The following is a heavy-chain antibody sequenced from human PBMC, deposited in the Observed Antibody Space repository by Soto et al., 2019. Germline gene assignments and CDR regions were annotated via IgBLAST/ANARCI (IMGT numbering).Heavy chain of an antibody. CDR2: IIPIFATA. CDR3: AVRGHGSGWYWGDFQH. Sequence: QVQLVQSGAEVKKPGSSVKVSCKASGGTFSSYAISWVRQAPGQGLEWMGGIIPIFATANYAQKFQGRVTITADESTRTAYMALSSLRSEDTAVYYCAVRGHGSGWYWGDFQHWGQGPLVTVSS. D-gene: IGHD6-19*01. J-gene: IGHJ1*01. V-gene: IGHV1-69*12. CDR1: GGTFSSYA.